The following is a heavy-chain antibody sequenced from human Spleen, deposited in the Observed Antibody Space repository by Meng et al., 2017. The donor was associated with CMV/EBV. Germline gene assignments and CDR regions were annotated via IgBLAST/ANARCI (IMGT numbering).Heavy chain of an antibody. CDR3: ARGDGVYIGTFPG. CDR1: GFTFSPYW. J-gene: IGHJ6*02. D-gene: IGHD2/OR15-2a*01. Sequence: GGSLRLSCAASGFTFSPYWMSWVRQAPGKGLEWVANIKQDGSEKYYVDSVKGRFTISRDNAKNLLFLQMSSLRVEDTAIYYCARGDGVYIGTFPGWGQGTKVTVSS. V-gene: IGHV3-7*01. CDR2: IKQDGSEK.